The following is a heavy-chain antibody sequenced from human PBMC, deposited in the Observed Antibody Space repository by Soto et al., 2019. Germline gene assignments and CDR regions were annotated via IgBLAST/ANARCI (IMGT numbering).Heavy chain of an antibody. J-gene: IGHJ6*02. CDR2: IIPIFGTA. D-gene: IGHD2-2*02. Sequence: SVKVSCKASGGTFSSYAISWVRQAPGQGLEWMGGIIPIFGTANYAQKFQGRVTITADESTSTAYMELSSLRSEDTSVYYCARDSDIVVVPAAIRSGYYYYYGMDVWGQGTTVTVSS. V-gene: IGHV1-69*13. CDR3: ARDSDIVVVPAAIRSGYYYYYGMDV. CDR1: GGTFSSYA.